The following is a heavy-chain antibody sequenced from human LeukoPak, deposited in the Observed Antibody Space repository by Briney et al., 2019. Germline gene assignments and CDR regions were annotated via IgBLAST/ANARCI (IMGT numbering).Heavy chain of an antibody. CDR3: AKGDSSSWYGYAFDI. V-gene: IGHV3-9*01. CDR1: GFTFDDYA. D-gene: IGHD6-13*01. J-gene: IGHJ3*02. CDR2: ISWNSGSI. Sequence: PGRSLRLSCAASGFTFDDYAMHWVRPAPGKGLEWVSGISWNSGSIGYADSVKGRFTISRDNAKNSLYLQMISLRAEDTALYYCAKGDSSSWYGYAFDIWGQGTMVTVSS.